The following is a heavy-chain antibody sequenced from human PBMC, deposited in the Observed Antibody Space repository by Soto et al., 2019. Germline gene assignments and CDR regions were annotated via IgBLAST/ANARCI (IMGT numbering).Heavy chain of an antibody. J-gene: IGHJ3*02. V-gene: IGHV3-48*02. CDR1: GFTFSSYT. CDR2: IHTISSTI. CDR3: ASHVGLRDAFDI. Sequence: GSLRLSCAASGFTFSSYTMNWVRQAPGKGLEWVSYIHTISSTIYYADSVKGRFTISRDNARNSLFLQMNSLRDEDTAVYYCASHVGLRDAFDIWGQGTMVTVSS.